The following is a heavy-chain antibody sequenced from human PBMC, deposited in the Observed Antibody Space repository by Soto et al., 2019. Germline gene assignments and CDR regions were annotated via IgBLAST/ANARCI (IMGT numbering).Heavy chain of an antibody. D-gene: IGHD1-1*01. CDR1: SGSISSSNW. V-gene: IGHV4-4*02. J-gene: IGHJ5*02. Sequence: PSETLSLTCAVSSGSISSSNWWSWVRQPPGKGLEWIGEIYHSGSTNYNPSLKSRVTISVDKSKNQFSLKPSSVTAADTAVYYCAREGSTTGTTDSNWFDPWGQGTLVTVSS. CDR3: AREGSTTGTTDSNWFDP. CDR2: IYHSGST.